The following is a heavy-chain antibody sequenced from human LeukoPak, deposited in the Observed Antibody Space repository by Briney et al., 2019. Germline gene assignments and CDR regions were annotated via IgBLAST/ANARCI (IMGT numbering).Heavy chain of an antibody. CDR3: ARDRGYYYDSSGYYYGGLFDY. Sequence: LSLTCTVSGGSISSSSYYWGWIRQPPGKGLEWVSYISSSGSTIYYADSVKGRFTISRDNAKNSLYLQMNSLRAEDTAVYYCARDRGYYYDSSGYYYGGLFDYWGQGTLVTVSS. CDR2: ISSSGSTI. D-gene: IGHD3-22*01. CDR1: GGSISSSSYY. V-gene: IGHV3-11*01. J-gene: IGHJ4*02.